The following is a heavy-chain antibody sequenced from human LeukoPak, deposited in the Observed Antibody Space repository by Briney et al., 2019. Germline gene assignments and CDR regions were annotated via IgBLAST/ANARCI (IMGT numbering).Heavy chain of an antibody. J-gene: IGHJ3*02. D-gene: IGHD6-13*01. CDR1: GFTVSSNY. Sequence: GGSLRLSCAASGFTVSSNYMSWVRQAPGKGLEWVSVIYSGGSTYYAGSVMGRFTISRDNSKNTLYLQMNSLRAEDTAVYYCARKFSTSVGAFDIWGQGTMVTVSS. CDR2: IYSGGST. V-gene: IGHV3-66*01. CDR3: ARKFSTSVGAFDI.